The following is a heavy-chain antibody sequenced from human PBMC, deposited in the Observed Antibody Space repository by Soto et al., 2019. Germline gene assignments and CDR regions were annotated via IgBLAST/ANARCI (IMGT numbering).Heavy chain of an antibody. CDR1: GGSISSGGYY. V-gene: IGHV4-31*03. Sequence: PSETLSLTCTVSGGSISSGGYYWSWIRQHPGKGLEWIGYIYYSGSTYYNPSLKSRVTVSVDTSKNQFSLKLSSVTAADTAVYYCARGDDCSSTSCYEGFSWFDPWGQGTLVTVSS. D-gene: IGHD2-2*01. J-gene: IGHJ5*02. CDR3: ARGDDCSSTSCYEGFSWFDP. CDR2: IYYSGST.